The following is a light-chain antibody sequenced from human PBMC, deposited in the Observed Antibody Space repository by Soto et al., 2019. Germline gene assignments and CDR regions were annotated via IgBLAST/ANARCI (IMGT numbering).Light chain of an antibody. CDR3: QQYNSYSWT. V-gene: IGKV1-5*03. Sequence: DIQMTQSPSTLSASVGDRVTITCRASQSINNNLAWYQQKPGKAPKVLIYKASSLESGVPSRFSGSGSGIEFTLTISSLQPDDFATYYCQQYNSYSWTFGQGTKVEIK. J-gene: IGKJ1*01. CDR2: KAS. CDR1: QSINNN.